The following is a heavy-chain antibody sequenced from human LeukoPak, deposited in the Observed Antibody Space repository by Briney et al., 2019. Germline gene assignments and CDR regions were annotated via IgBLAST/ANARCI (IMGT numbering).Heavy chain of an antibody. CDR1: GFTFEDHV. D-gene: IGHD1-26*01. J-gene: IGHJ4*02. V-gene: IGHV3-9*01. Sequence: PGGSLRLSCAASGFTFEDHVMHWVRQAPGKGLEWVSSISGSGDRMGYADAVKGRFTTSRDNAKNSLFLQMNSLRVEDPALYYCAKDLGGRATTVWGQGTLVTVSS. CDR2: ISGSGDRM. CDR3: AKDLGGRATTV.